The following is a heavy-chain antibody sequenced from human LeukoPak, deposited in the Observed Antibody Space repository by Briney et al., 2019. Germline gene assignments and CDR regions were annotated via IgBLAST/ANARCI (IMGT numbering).Heavy chain of an antibody. CDR2: IYYSGST. Sequence: SETLSLTCTVSGGSISSSSYYWGWIRQPPGKGLEWIGGIYYSGSTYYNPSLKSRVTISVDTSKNQFSLKLSSVTAADTAVYYCARQYNWNDAYYWGQGTLVTVSS. CDR3: ARQYNWNDAYY. CDR1: GGSISSSSYY. V-gene: IGHV4-39*01. D-gene: IGHD1-1*01. J-gene: IGHJ4*02.